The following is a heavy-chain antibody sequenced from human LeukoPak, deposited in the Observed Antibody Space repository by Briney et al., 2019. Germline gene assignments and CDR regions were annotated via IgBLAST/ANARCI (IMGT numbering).Heavy chain of an antibody. J-gene: IGHJ4*02. CDR2: INHSGST. CDR3: ARGQLWFGESCFDY. D-gene: IGHD3-10*01. Sequence: SETLSLTFAVYGGSFSGYYWSWIRQPPWKGLEWIGEINHSGSTNYNPSLKGRVTISVDTSKNQFSLNLSSVTAADTAVYYCARGQLWFGESCFDYWGQGTLVTVSS. V-gene: IGHV4-34*01. CDR1: GGSFSGYY.